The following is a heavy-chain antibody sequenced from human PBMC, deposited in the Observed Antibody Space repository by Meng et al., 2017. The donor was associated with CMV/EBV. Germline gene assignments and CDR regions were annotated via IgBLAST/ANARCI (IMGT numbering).Heavy chain of an antibody. V-gene: IGHV3-74*01. D-gene: IGHD2-2*01. CDR1: GFTFSDYW. Sequence: GESLKISCAASGFTFSDYWMHWVRQAPGKGLVWVSRINNDGGNTVYADSVKGRFTFSRDNAKNSLYLQMNSLRAEDTAVYYCAKDYKYQPYYFDYWGQGTLVTVSS. CDR2: INNDGGNT. CDR3: AKDYKYQPYYFDY. J-gene: IGHJ4*02.